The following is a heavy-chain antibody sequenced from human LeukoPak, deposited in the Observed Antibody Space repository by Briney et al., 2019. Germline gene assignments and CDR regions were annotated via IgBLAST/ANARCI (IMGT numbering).Heavy chain of an antibody. CDR2: ISWDGGST. V-gene: IGHV3-43D*04. J-gene: IGHJ4*02. Sequence: GGSLRLSCAASGFTFDDYAMHWVRQAPGKGLEWVSLISWDGGSTYYADSVKGRFTISRDNSKNSLYLQMNSLRAEDTALYYCAKDMSPVWSGYTRGGLDYWGQGTLVTVSS. D-gene: IGHD3-3*01. CDR1: GFTFDDYA. CDR3: AKDMSPVWSGYTRGGLDY.